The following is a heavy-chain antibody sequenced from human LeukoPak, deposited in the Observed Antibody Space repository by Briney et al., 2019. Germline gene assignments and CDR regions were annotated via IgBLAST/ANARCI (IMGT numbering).Heavy chain of an antibody. J-gene: IGHJ4*02. CDR3: ARRVNCTNGVCYQDFDY. CDR2: IYYSGST. CDR1: GGSISSSSYY. V-gene: IGHV4-39*07. D-gene: IGHD2-8*01. Sequence: PSETLSLTCTVSGGSISSSSYYWGWIRQPPGKGLEWIGSIYYSGSTNYNPSLKSRVTISVDTSKNQFSLKLSSVTAADTAVYYCARRVNCTNGVCYQDFDYWGQGTLVTVSS.